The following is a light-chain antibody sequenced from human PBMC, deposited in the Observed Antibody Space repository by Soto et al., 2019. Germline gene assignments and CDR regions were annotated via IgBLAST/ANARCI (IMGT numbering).Light chain of an antibody. CDR3: SSYTSSSTRV. Sequence: QSALTQPASVPGSPGQSITISCTGTSSDVGGYNYVSWYQQHPGKAPKLMIYDVSNRPSGVSNRFSGSKSGNTASLTISGLQAEDEADYYCSSYTSSSTRVFGGGTQVTVL. CDR1: SSDVGGYNY. J-gene: IGLJ2*01. V-gene: IGLV2-14*01. CDR2: DVS.